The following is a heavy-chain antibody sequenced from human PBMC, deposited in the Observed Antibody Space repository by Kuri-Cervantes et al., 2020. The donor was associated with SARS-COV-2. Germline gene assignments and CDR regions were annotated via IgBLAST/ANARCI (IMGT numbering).Heavy chain of an antibody. J-gene: IGHJ6*03. V-gene: IGHV1-2*02. CDR2: INPNSGGT. CDR3: ARGVFITNPPSYYYYMDV. Sequence: ASVKVSCKASGGTFSSYAISWVRQAPGQGLEWMGWINPNSGGTNYAQKFQGRVTMTRDTSISTAYMGLSRLRSDDTAVYYCARGVFITNPPSYYYYMDVWGKGTTVTVSS. CDR1: GGTFSSYA. D-gene: IGHD3-3*01.